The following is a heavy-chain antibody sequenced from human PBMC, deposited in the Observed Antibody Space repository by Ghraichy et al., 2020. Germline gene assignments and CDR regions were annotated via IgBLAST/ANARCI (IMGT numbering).Heavy chain of an antibody. D-gene: IGHD4-11*01. CDR2: INHSGST. CDR1: GGSFSGYY. Sequence: SETLSLTCAVYGGSFSGYYWSWIRQPPGKGLEWIGEINHSGSTNYNPSLKSRVTISVDTSKNQFSLKLSSVTAADTAVYYCARVTYSNYVSYWGQGTLVTVSS. CDR3: ARVTYSNYVSY. V-gene: IGHV4-34*01. J-gene: IGHJ4*02.